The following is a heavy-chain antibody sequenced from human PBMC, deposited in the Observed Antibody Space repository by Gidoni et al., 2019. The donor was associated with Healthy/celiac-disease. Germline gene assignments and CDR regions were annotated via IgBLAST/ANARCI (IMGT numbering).Heavy chain of an antibody. CDR2: MSWDSGSI. CDR3: AKDIIRLGELPDAFDI. V-gene: IGHV3-9*01. Sequence: EVQLVASGGGLVQHGRSLRLSCAASGFTFDDYDMHWVRQAPGKGLGWVSGMSWDSGSIGYADSVKGRFTISRDNAKNSLYLQMNSLRAEDTALYYCAKDIIRLGELPDAFDIWGQGTMVTVSS. J-gene: IGHJ3*02. D-gene: IGHD3-16*01. CDR1: GFTFDDYD.